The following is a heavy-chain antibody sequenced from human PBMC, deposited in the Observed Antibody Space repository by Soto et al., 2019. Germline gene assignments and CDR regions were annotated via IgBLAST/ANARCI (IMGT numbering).Heavy chain of an antibody. CDR3: ARPQKGYCSGGSCYSLTYDAFDI. CDR1: GGSISSSSYY. Sequence: SETLSLTCTVSGGSISSSSYYWGWIRQPPGKGLEWIGSIYYSGSTYYNPFLKSRVTISVDTSKNQFSLKLSSVTAADTAVYYCARPQKGYCSGGSCYSLTYDAFDIWGQGTMVTVSS. CDR2: IYYSGST. V-gene: IGHV4-39*01. D-gene: IGHD2-15*01. J-gene: IGHJ3*02.